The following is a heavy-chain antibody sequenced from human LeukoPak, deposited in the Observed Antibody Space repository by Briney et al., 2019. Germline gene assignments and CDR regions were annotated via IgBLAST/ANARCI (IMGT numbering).Heavy chain of an antibody. CDR3: AKDHDSRGYNDAFDI. V-gene: IGHV3-30*18. CDR2: ISYDGSNK. Sequence: GGSLRLSCAASGFTFSSYGMHWVRQAPGKGLEWVAVISYDGSNKYYADSVKGRFTISRDNSKNTLYLQMNSLRAEDTAVYYCAKDHDSRGYNDAFDIWGQGTKVTVSS. D-gene: IGHD3-22*01. CDR1: GFTFSSYG. J-gene: IGHJ3*02.